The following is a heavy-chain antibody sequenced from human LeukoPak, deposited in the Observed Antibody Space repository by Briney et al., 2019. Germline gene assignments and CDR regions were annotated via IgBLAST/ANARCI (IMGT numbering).Heavy chain of an antibody. CDR2: IYTSGST. CDR3: ARDARNIVVVPAARDYYYYYMDV. D-gene: IGHD2-2*01. V-gene: IGHV4-4*07. Sequence: SETLSLTCTVSGGSISSYYWSWIRQPAGKGLGWIGRIYTSGSTNYNPSLKSRVTMSEDTSKNQFSLKLRSVTAADTAVYYCARDARNIVVVPAARDYYYYYMDVWGKGTTVTVSS. J-gene: IGHJ6*03. CDR1: GGSISSYY.